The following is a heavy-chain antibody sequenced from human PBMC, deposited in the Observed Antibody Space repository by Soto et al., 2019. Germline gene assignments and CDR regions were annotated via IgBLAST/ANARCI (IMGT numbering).Heavy chain of an antibody. CDR1: GYNFTNHW. Sequence: PGESLKISCQGSGYNFTNHWIGWARQMPGKGLEWMGAIYPGDSETRYSPSFQGQVTFSADKSISTAYLEWSSLKVSDSGMYYCAKERYYDSSGYYPIASDLDYWGQGTLVTVSS. J-gene: IGHJ4*02. V-gene: IGHV5-51*01. CDR2: IYPGDSET. CDR3: AKERYYDSSGYYPIASDLDY. D-gene: IGHD3-22*01.